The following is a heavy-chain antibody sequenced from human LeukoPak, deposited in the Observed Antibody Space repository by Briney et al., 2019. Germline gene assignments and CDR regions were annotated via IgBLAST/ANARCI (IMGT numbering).Heavy chain of an antibody. CDR2: ISLSSTTI. J-gene: IGHJ4*02. CDR1: GFTFRSYW. Sequence: GGSLRLSCAASGFTFRSYWMSWVRQAPGKGLEWVSFISLSSTTIYYADSVKGRFTISRDNAKNSLYLQMNSLRAEDTAVYYCAREASYSSSWATFDFWGQGILVTVSS. CDR3: AREASYSSSWATFDF. V-gene: IGHV3-48*01. D-gene: IGHD6-13*01.